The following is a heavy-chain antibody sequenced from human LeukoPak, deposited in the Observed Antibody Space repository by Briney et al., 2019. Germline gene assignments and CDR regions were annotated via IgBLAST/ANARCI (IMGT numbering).Heavy chain of an antibody. CDR3: ARVVYSHYWPEGMDV. D-gene: IGHD4-11*01. J-gene: IGHJ6*02. CDR2: IYYSGST. Sequence: PSETLSLTCTVSGGSMSSSSYYWGWIRQPPGKGLEWIGSIYYSGSTYYNPSLKSRLTISLDTSKNQLSLKLSSVTAADTAVYYCARVVYSHYWPEGMDVWGQGTTVTVSS. V-gene: IGHV4-39*07. CDR1: GGSMSSSSYY.